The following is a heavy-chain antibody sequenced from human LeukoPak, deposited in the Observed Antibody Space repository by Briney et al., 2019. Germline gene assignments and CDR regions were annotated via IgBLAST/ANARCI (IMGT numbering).Heavy chain of an antibody. V-gene: IGHV3-48*01. Sequence: GRSLRLSCAASGFTLSSYSMNWVRQAPGKGLEWVSYLSSSSSTIYYADSVKGRFTISRDNAKNSLYLQVNSLRAEDTALYYCAKDYYDSSGYYQFDHWGRGTLDSVSS. D-gene: IGHD3-22*01. CDR1: GFTLSSYS. J-gene: IGHJ4*02. CDR3: AKDYYDSSGYYQFDH. CDR2: LSSSSSTI.